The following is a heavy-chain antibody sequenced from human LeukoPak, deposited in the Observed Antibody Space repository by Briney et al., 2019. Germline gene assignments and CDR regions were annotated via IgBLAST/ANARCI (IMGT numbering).Heavy chain of an antibody. V-gene: IGHV3-48*02. CDR2: ISSSSSTI. D-gene: IGHD1-26*01. J-gene: IGHJ4*02. Sequence: GGSLRLSCVASGFTLSSYMMSWVRQAPGKGLEWVSYISSSSSTIYYADSVKGRFTISRDNAQNSLYLQMNSLRDDDTAVYYCATSGSYRFDYWGQGTLVTVSS. CDR1: GFTLSSYM. CDR3: ATSGSYRFDY.